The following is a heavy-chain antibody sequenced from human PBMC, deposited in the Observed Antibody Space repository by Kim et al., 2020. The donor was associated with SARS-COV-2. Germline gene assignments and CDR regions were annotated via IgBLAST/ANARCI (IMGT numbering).Heavy chain of an antibody. V-gene: IGHV4-31*03. CDR2: IYYSGST. CDR1: GGSISSGGYY. CDR3: ARDGPNSYGAPDAFDI. Sequence: SETLSLTCTVSGGSISSGGYYWSWIRQHPGKGLEWIGYIYYSGSTYYNPSLKSRVTISVDTSKNQFSLKLSSVTAADTAVYYCARDGPNSYGAPDAFDIWGQGTMVTVSS. J-gene: IGHJ3*02. D-gene: IGHD5-18*01.